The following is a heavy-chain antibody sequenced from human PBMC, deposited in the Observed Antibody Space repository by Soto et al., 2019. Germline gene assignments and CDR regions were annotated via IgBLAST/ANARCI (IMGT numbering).Heavy chain of an antibody. CDR1: GGSVSSGSYY. Sequence: PSETLSLTCTVSGGSVSSGSYYWSWIRQPPGKGLEWIGYIYYSGSTNYNPSLKSRVTISVDTSKNQFSLKLSSVTAADTAVYYCARAGLRFLEWYWFDPWGQGTLVTVSS. V-gene: IGHV4-61*01. CDR2: IYYSGST. CDR3: ARAGLRFLEWYWFDP. D-gene: IGHD3-3*01. J-gene: IGHJ5*02.